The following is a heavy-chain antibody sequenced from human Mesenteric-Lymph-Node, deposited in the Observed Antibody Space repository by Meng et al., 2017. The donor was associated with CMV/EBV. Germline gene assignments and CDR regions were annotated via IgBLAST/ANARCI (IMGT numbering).Heavy chain of an antibody. CDR1: GYTFTGYY. Sequence: ASVKVSCKASGYTFTGYYMHWVRQAPGQGLEWMGWINPNSGGTNYAQKFQGRVTVTRDTSISTAYMELSRLRSDDTAVYYCARDYSKVAFGMDVWGQGTTVTVSS. CDR3: ARDYSKVAFGMDV. CDR2: INPNSGGT. J-gene: IGHJ6*02. D-gene: IGHD5-12*01. V-gene: IGHV1-2*02.